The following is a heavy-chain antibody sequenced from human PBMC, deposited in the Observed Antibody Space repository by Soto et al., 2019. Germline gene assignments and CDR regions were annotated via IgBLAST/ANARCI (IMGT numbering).Heavy chain of an antibody. CDR3: ARMGDVPYYYSGLDV. V-gene: IGHV1-18*01. CDR1: GYSFTRYG. Sequence: QVQLVQSGAEVKKPGASVTVSCKASGYSFTRYGISWVRQAPGQGLEWMGWISGYNANTNYPENLQGRVTMTTDTSTSTAYMEVRNLISDDTSVYYCARMGDVPYYYSGLDVWGQGTTVTVSS. J-gene: IGHJ6*02. D-gene: IGHD3-16*01. CDR2: ISGYNANT.